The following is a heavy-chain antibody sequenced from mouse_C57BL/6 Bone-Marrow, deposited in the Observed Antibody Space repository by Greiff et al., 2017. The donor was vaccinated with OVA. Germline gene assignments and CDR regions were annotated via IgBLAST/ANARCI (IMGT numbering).Heavy chain of an antibody. Sequence: EVQLVESGGGLVKPGGSLKLSCAASGFTFSDYGMHWVRQAPEKGLEWVAYISSGSSNIYYADTVKGRFTISRYNAKNTLFLQMTSLRSEDTAMYYCVRSYYSYWYFDVWGTGTTVTVSS. V-gene: IGHV5-17*01. CDR2: ISSGSSNI. CDR1: GFTFSDYG. CDR3: VRSYYSYWYFDV. D-gene: IGHD1-1*01. J-gene: IGHJ1*03.